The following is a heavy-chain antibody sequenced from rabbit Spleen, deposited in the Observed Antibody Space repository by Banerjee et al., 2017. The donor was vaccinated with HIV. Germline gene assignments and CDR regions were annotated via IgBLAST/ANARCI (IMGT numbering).Heavy chain of an antibody. D-gene: IGHD6-1*01. CDR3: ARAERTYEHPFNL. V-gene: IGHV1S43*01. J-gene: IGHJ4*01. CDR2: IYTGNDFT. Sequence: QQQLEESGGDLVKPEGSLTLTCKASGFDFSSGYDMCWVRQAPGKGLEWIGCIYTGNDFTWYASWVNGRFAISRSTSLNTVDLKMTSLTAADTATYFCARAERTYEHPFNLWGPGTLVT. CDR1: GFDFSSGYD.